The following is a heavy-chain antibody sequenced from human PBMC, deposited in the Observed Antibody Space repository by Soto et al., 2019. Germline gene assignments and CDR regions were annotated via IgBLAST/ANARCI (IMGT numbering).Heavy chain of an antibody. Sequence: GESLKISGKGSGNRVSINCIGWVRQMPGKGLEWMGIIFPSDSDTRYSPSFQGQVTISADKSISTAYLQWSSLKASDTAMYYCARQPGAGSWGQGTLVTVSS. CDR3: ARQPGAGS. D-gene: IGHD3-10*01. V-gene: IGHV5-51*01. CDR1: GNRVSINC. CDR2: IFPSDSDT. J-gene: IGHJ5*02.